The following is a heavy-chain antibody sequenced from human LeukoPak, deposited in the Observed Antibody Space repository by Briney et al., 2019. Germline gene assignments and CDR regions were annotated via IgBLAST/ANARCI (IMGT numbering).Heavy chain of an antibody. J-gene: IGHJ4*02. Sequence: SVKVSCKASGGTFSSYAISWVRQASGQGLEWMGRIIPIFGTANYAQKFQGRVTITTDESTSTAYMELSSLRSEDTAVYYCARRRESSGLIFDYWGQGTLVTVSS. V-gene: IGHV1-69*05. CDR3: ARRRESSGLIFDY. CDR1: GGTFSSYA. CDR2: IIPIFGTA. D-gene: IGHD6-19*01.